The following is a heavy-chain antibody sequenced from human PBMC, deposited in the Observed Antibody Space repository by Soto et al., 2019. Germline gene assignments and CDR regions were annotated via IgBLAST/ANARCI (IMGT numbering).Heavy chain of an antibody. D-gene: IGHD3-16*01. V-gene: IGHV3-7*05. CDR1: GFTFSTYW. CDR2: INEDGSEA. Sequence: EVQLVDSGGGLAQPGGSLRLSCAASGFTFSTYWMNWVRQAPGKGLEWVANINEDGSEAYYVDSVKGRFTISRDNAKNSLYLDMNSLRGEDTAVYYCARDWGAPGRGSALGYYYHFGMDVWGQGTTVTAPS. J-gene: IGHJ6*02. CDR3: ARDWGAPGRGSALGYYYHFGMDV.